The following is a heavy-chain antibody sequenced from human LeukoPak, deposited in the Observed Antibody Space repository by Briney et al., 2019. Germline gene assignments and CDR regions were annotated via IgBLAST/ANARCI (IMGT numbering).Heavy chain of an antibody. J-gene: IGHJ5*02. V-gene: IGHV4-59*01. Sequence: SETLSLTCTVSGGSISSYYWSWIRQPPGKGLEWIGYIYYSGSTNYSPSLKSRVTISVDTSKNQFSLKLSSVTASDTAVYYCARKNVGVVPAAIRWFDPWGQGTLVTVPS. D-gene: IGHD2-2*01. CDR1: GGSISSYY. CDR3: ARKNVGVVPAAIRWFDP. CDR2: IYYSGST.